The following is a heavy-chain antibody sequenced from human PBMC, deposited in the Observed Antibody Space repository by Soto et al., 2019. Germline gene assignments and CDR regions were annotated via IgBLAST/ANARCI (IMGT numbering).Heavy chain of an antibody. J-gene: IGHJ4*02. D-gene: IGHD4-17*01. CDR1: GGFNNYA. Sequence: SVKVSCKASGGFNNYAVSWVRQAPGQGLEWMGVTIPELGTSNYAQRLQGRVTITVDKATNTAYLNLTTLTSEDTAIYYCARTSMTRIDYWGQGTLVTVS. CDR3: ARTSMTRIDY. V-gene: IGHV1-69*10. CDR2: TIPELGTS.